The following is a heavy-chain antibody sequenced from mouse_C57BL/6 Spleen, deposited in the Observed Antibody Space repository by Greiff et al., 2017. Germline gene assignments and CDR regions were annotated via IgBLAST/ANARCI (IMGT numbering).Heavy chain of an antibody. CDR2: ISDGGSYT. CDR1: GFTFSSYA. Sequence: EVQLVESGGGLVKPGGSLKLSCAASGFTFSSYAMSWVRQTPDKRLEWVATISDGGSYTYYPDNVQGRFTISRDNAKNNLYLQMSHLKSEDTAMYYCARDLSYGSSYWCAYWGQGTLGTVSA. CDR3: ARDLSYGSSYWCAY. V-gene: IGHV5-4*01. D-gene: IGHD1-1*01. J-gene: IGHJ3*01.